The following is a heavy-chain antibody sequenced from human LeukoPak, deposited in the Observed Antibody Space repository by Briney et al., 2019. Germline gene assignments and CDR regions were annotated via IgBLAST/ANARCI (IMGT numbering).Heavy chain of an antibody. Sequence: SETLSLTCTVSGGSISSYYWSWIRQPPGKGLEWIGYIYYSGSTYYNPSLKSRVTISVDTSKNQFSLKLSSVTAADTAVYYCARVHKRTTVKYFDYWGQGTLVTVSS. J-gene: IGHJ4*02. CDR2: IYYSGST. CDR3: ARVHKRTTVKYFDY. D-gene: IGHD4-17*01. V-gene: IGHV4-59*12. CDR1: GGSISSYY.